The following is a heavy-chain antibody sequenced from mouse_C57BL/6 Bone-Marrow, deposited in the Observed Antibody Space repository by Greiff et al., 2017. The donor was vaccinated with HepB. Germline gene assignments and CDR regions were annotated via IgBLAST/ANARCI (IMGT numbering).Heavy chain of an antibody. V-gene: IGHV1-55*01. CDR1: GYTFTSYW. J-gene: IGHJ4*01. CDR2: IYPGSGST. CDR3: ARGMVRKAMDY. Sequence: VQLQQSGAELVKPGASVKMSCKASGYTFTSYWITWVKQRPGQGLEWIGDIYPGSGSTNYNEKFKSKATLTVDTSSSTAYMQLSSLTSEDSAVYYCARGMVRKAMDYWGQGTSVTVSS. D-gene: IGHD2-1*01.